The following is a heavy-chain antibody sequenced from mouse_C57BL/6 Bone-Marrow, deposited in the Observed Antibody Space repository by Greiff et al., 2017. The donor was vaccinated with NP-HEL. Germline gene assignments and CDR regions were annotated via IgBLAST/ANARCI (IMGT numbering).Heavy chain of an antibody. CDR1: GYTFTSYW. Sequence: VKLQESGAELVMPGASVKLSCKASGYTFTSYWMHWVKQRPGQGLEWIGEIDPSDSYTNYNQKFKGKSTLTVDKSSSTAYMQLSSLTSEDSAVYYCAREGGYWGQGTTLTVSS. CDR3: AREGGY. V-gene: IGHV1-69*01. J-gene: IGHJ2*01. CDR2: IDPSDSYT.